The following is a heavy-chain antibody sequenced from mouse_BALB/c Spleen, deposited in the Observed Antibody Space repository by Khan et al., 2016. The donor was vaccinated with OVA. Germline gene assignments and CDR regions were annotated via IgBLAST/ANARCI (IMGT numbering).Heavy chain of an antibody. Sequence: EVQLQESGGDLVKPEGSLKLSCAASGFTFSTYGMSWVRQTPDKRLEWVATISSGGSYTYYPDSVQGRFTISRVNAKNTLYLQMSSLKSEDTAMFYCARLAYYYDSEGFAYWGQGTLVTVSA. CDR3: ARLAYYYDSEGFAY. D-gene: IGHD1-1*01. V-gene: IGHV5-6*01. J-gene: IGHJ3*01. CDR1: GFTFSTYG. CDR2: ISSGGSYT.